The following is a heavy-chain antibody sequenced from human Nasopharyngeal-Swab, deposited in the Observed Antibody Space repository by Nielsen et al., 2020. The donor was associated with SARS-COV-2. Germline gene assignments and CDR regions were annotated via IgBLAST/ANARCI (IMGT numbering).Heavy chain of an antibody. V-gene: IGHV3-30-3*01. CDR2: IPSDGIKK. CDR1: GFTFSSYS. CDR3: ARDSGWAFDY. Sequence: GGSLRLSCAASGFTFSSYSMNWVRQAPGKGLEWVAVIPSDGIKKDYADSVKGRFTISRDNAKNSLFLQMNSLRDEDTAVYYCARDSGWAFDYWGQGTLVSVSS. D-gene: IGHD6-19*01. J-gene: IGHJ4*02.